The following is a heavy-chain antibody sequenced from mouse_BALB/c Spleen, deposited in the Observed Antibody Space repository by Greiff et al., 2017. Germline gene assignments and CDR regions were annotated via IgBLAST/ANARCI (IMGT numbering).Heavy chain of an antibody. Sequence: EVQLVESGGGLVQPGGSRKLSCAASGFTFSSFGMHWVRQAPEKGLEWVAYISSGSSTIYYADTVKGRFTISRDNPKNTLFLQMTSLRSEDTAMYYCARSAYYGYGEGFADWGQGTLVTVSA. V-gene: IGHV5-17*02. J-gene: IGHJ3*01. D-gene: IGHD2-2*01. CDR2: ISSGSSTI. CDR3: ARSAYYGYGEGFAD. CDR1: GFTFSSFG.